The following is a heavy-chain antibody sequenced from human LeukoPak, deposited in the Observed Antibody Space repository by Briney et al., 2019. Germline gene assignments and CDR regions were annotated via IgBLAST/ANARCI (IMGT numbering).Heavy chain of an antibody. J-gene: IGHJ4*02. Sequence: ASVKVSCKASGYTFTSYYMHWVRQAPGQGLEWMGIINPSGGSTSYAQKFQGRVTMTRDTSTSTVYMELSSLRSDDTAVYYCARDDIDYGSGSYMDYWGQGTLVTVSS. CDR1: GYTFTSYY. D-gene: IGHD3-10*01. CDR3: ARDDIDYGSGSYMDY. CDR2: INPSGGST. V-gene: IGHV1-46*03.